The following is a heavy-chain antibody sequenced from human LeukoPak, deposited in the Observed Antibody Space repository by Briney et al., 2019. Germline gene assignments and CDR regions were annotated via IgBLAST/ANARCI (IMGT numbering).Heavy chain of an antibody. J-gene: IGHJ4*02. CDR1: GFTFNNYP. D-gene: IGHD1-1*01. CDR3: ANWTDY. CDR2: ISGGADST. Sequence: GGSLRLSCAGSGFTFNNYPISWVRQTPGKGLEWVSAISGGADSTYYADSVKGRFTISRDNSRNTLFLEMSSLRAEDTAIYYCANWTDYWGQGTLVTVSS. V-gene: IGHV3-23*01.